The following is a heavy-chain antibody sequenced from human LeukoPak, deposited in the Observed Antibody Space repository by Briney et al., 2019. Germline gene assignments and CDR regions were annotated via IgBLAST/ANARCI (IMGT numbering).Heavy chain of an antibody. Sequence: SETLSLTCTVSSGSISSTSYYWGWIRQPPGKGLEWIGSIYSSGSTYYSPSLKSRVTISEDTSKAHFSLKLSSVTAADTAVYYCGRAPDYWGQGTLVTVSS. V-gene: IGHV4-39*02. CDR3: GRAPDY. CDR1: SGSISSTSYY. CDR2: IYSSGST. J-gene: IGHJ4*02.